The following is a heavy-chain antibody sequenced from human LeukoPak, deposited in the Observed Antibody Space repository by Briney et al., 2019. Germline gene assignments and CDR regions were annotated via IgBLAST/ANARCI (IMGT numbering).Heavy chain of an antibody. Sequence: TSETLSLTCTISGGSVSDYYWSWIRQSPGKGLEWIGYIYHTGSTSYSPSLKSRVTISVDTSKNQFSLKLSSVTAADTAVYYCARTTEGGYTYDYFYYYYMDVWGKGTTVTISS. J-gene: IGHJ6*03. CDR3: ARTTEGGYTYDYFYYYYMDV. CDR2: IYHTGST. V-gene: IGHV4-59*02. CDR1: GGSVSDYY. D-gene: IGHD5-18*01.